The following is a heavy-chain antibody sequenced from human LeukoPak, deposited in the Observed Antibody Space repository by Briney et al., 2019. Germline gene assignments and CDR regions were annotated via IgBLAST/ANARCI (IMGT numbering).Heavy chain of an antibody. CDR1: GGFISSSSYY. V-gene: IGHV4-39*01. Sequence: TSETLSLTCTVSGGFISSSSYYWGWIRQPPGKGLEWIGSIYYSGSTYYNPSLKSRVTISVDTSKNQFSLKLSSVTAADTAVYYCASRLGYCSSTSCYNWFDPWGQGTLVTVSS. J-gene: IGHJ5*02. CDR3: ASRLGYCSSTSCYNWFDP. D-gene: IGHD2-2*01. CDR2: IYYSGST.